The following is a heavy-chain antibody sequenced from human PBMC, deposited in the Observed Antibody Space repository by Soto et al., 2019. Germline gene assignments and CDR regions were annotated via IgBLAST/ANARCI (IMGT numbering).Heavy chain of an antibody. D-gene: IGHD3-9*01. CDR2: IVVGSGNT. Sequence: GASVKVSCKASGFTFTNSAVRWVRQARGQRLEWIGWIVVGSGNTNYAQKFQERVTITRDLSTSTAYMELSSLRSEDTAVYYCAAASYYDILTGDFDSWGQGTLVTVSS. CDR1: GFTFTNSA. J-gene: IGHJ4*02. CDR3: AAASYYDILTGDFDS. V-gene: IGHV1-58*01.